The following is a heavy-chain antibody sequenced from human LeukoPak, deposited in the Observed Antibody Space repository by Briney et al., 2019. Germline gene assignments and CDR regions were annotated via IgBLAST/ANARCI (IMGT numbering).Heavy chain of an antibody. CDR2: IKSNSDGGTA. V-gene: IGHV3-15*01. J-gene: IGHJ6*02. Sequence: GGSLRLSCAASGFTFSNAWMSWVRQAPGKGLEWVGRIKSNSDGGTAEYGAPVKGRFTIARDDSKNTLYLQMNSLKTEDTAVYHCTTVTALLLWGLDVWGQGTTVTVSS. D-gene: IGHD2-15*01. CDR3: TTVTALLLWGLDV. CDR1: GFTFSNAW.